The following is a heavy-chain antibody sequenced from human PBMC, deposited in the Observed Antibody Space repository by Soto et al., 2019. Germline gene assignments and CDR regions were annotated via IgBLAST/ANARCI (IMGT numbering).Heavy chain of an antibody. J-gene: IGHJ6*02. V-gene: IGHV4-59*01. D-gene: IGHD6-6*01. CDR1: GGSISSYY. Sequence: SETLSLTCTVSGGSISSYYWSWIRQPPGEGLEWIGYIYYSGSTNYNPSLKSRVTISVDTSKNPFSLKLSSVTAADTAVYYCARDYSSSFADYYYGMDVWGQGTTVTVSS. CDR2: IYYSGST. CDR3: ARDYSSSFADYYYGMDV.